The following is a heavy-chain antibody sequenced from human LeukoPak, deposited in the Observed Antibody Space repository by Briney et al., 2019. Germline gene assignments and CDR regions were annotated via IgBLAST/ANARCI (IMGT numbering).Heavy chain of an antibody. V-gene: IGHV4-59*01. J-gene: IGHJ3*02. CDR3: AGASGYSYTNAFDI. CDR1: GGSISSYY. CDR2: IYYSGST. Sequence: PSETLSLTCTVSGGSISSYYWSWIRQPPGKGLEWIGYIYYSGSTNYNPSLKSRVTISVDTSKNQFSLKLSSVTAADTAVYYCAGASGYSYTNAFDIWGQGTMVTVSS. D-gene: IGHD5-18*01.